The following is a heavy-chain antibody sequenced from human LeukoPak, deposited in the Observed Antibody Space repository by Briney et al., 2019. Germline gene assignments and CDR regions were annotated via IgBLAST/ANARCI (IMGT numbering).Heavy chain of an antibody. CDR3: ARDDSLLQFGC. V-gene: IGHV3-48*01. CDR1: GFTFSSYS. Sequence: GGSLGLSCAASGFTFSSYSMNWVRQAPGKGLEWVSYISSSSSTIYYADSVKGRFTISRDNAKNSLYLQMNSLRAEDTAVYYCARDDSLLQFGCWGQGTLVTVSS. D-gene: IGHD5-24*01. CDR2: ISSSSSTI. J-gene: IGHJ4*02.